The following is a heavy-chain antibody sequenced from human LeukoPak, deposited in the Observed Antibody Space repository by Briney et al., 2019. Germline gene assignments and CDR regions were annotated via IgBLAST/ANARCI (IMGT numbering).Heavy chain of an antibody. CDR1: GGSVSRSPYY. CDR3: ARASFTMVRGVIDWFDP. V-gene: IGHV4-39*07. J-gene: IGHJ5*02. Sequence: SETLSLTCTVSGGSVSRSPYYWGWIRQPPGKGLEWIGEINHSGSTNYNPSLKSRVTISVDTSKNQFSLKLSSVTAADTAVYCCARASFTMVRGVIDWFDPWGQGTLVTVSS. CDR2: INHSGST. D-gene: IGHD3-10*01.